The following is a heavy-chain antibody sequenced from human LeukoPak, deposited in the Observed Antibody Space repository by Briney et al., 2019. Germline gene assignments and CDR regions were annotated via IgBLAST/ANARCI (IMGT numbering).Heavy chain of an antibody. CDR1: GDSVSSNSVA. V-gene: IGHV6-1*01. Sequence: SQTLSLTCAISGDSVSSNSVAWNWIRQSPSRGLEWLGRTYYRSKWYNDYAESVKSRITINPDTSKNQFSLQLNSVTPEDTAVYYCARSFETPRFIPWGQGTLVTSPQ. D-gene: IGHD3-10*01. CDR2: TYYRSKWYN. J-gene: IGHJ5*02. CDR3: ARSFETPRFIP.